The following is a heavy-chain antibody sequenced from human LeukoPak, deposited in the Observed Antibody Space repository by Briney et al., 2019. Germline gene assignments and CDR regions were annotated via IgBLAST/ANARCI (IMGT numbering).Heavy chain of an antibody. V-gene: IGHV4-59*01. CDR2: IYYSGST. J-gene: IGHJ4*02. D-gene: IGHD5-18*01. CDR1: GGSISSYY. Sequence: SETLSLTCTVSGGSISSYYWSWIRQPPGKGLEWIGYIYYSGSTNYNPSLKSRVTISVDTSKNQFSLKLNSVTAADTAVYYCATMYYNYGYVDYRGQGTLVTVSS. CDR3: ATMYYNYGYVDY.